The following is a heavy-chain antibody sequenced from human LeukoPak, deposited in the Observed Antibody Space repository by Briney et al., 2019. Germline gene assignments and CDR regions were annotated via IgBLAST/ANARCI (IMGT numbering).Heavy chain of an antibody. CDR2: ISSSSSNI. Sequence: GGTLSLSCAASRFTISSNSLIWLGQAPGMGLEWVSSISSSSSNIYNTDSVKGRLAISRDNGKTSLYLQMNSLRGVDTAVYDCARGSLSTVVSSGFDYWGQGTLVTVSS. V-gene: IGHV3-21*01. D-gene: IGHD4-23*01. J-gene: IGHJ4*02. CDR3: ARGSLSTVVSSGFDY. CDR1: RFTISSNS.